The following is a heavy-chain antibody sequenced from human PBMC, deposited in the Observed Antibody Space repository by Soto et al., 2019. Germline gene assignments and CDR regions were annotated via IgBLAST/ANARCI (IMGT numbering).Heavy chain of an antibody. Sequence: QVQLQESGPGLVKPSETLSLTCTVSGGSISSSDYYWGWIRQPPGKGLEWIGGIFYSGSTYFNPSLKSRVTISVYTSQKQFSLRLSSVTAADTAVYYCARQVRLAFYYGSGRADNWGQGTLVTVSS. CDR2: IFYSGST. CDR1: GGSISSSDYY. D-gene: IGHD3-10*01. J-gene: IGHJ4*02. CDR3: ARQVRLAFYYGSGRADN. V-gene: IGHV4-39*01.